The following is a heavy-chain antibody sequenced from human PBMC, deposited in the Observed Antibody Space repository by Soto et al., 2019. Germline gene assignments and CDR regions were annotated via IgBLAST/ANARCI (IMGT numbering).Heavy chain of an antibody. J-gene: IGHJ6*02. CDR2: IYYSGST. Sequence: SETLSLTCTVSCGSISSSSFHWGWIRQPPGKGLEWIGSIYYSGSTYYSPSLKSRVTISVDTSKNQFSLKLSSVTAADTAVYYCARVGRGTYGSGSYYYYYYGMDVWGQGTTVTVS. CDR3: ARVGRGTYGSGSYYYYYYGMDV. V-gene: IGHV4-39*01. D-gene: IGHD3-10*01. CDR1: CGSISSSSFH.